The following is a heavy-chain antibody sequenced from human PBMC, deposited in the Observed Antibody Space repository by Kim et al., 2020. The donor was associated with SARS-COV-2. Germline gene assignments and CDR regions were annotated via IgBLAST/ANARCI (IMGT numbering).Heavy chain of an antibody. CDR3: ARKPTTSSWSYYFEY. D-gene: IGHD6-13*01. V-gene: IGHV3-30*04. J-gene: IGHJ4*01. CDR2: ISYDGTNK. CDR1: GFSFSNYA. Sequence: GGSLRLSCAASGFSFSNYAMFWVRQAPGKGLEWVALISYDGTNKDYADSVKGRFTISRDNSKSTLYLQMNSLRVADTAVYFCARKPTTSSWSYYFEYWGQRSLVTV.